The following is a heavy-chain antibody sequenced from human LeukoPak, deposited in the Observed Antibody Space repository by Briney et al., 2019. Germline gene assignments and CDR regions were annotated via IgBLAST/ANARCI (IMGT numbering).Heavy chain of an antibody. V-gene: IGHV3-21*01. CDR2: ISSSSSYI. J-gene: IGHJ3*02. D-gene: IGHD1-26*01. CDR1: GFTFSSYS. CDR3: ARDREGATFSAFDI. Sequence: RTGGSLRLSCAASGFTFSSYSMNWVRQAPGKGLEWVSSISSSSSYIYYADSVKGRFTISRDNAKNSLYLQVNSLRAEDTAVYYCARDREGATFSAFDIWGQGTMVTVSS.